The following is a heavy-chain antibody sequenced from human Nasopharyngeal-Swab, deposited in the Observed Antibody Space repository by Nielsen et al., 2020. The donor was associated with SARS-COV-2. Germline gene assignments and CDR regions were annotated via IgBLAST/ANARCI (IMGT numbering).Heavy chain of an antibody. CDR3: ARPGWEPYTYYYYGMDV. V-gene: IGHV7-4-1*02. CDR2: INTNTGNP. J-gene: IGHJ6*02. Sequence: ASVKVSRKASGYTFTSYAMNWVRQAPGQGLEWMGWINTNTGNPTYAQGFTGRFVFSLDTSVSTAYLQISSLKAEDTAVYYCARPGWEPYTYYYYGMDVWGQGTTVTVSS. D-gene: IGHD1-26*01. CDR1: GYTFTSYA.